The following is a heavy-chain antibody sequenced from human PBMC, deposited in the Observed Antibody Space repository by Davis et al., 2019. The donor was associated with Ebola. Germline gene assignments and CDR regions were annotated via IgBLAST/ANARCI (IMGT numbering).Heavy chain of an antibody. D-gene: IGHD6-13*01. CDR2: MSGTSSVT. CDR3: AKGGAVSSQSSGRGYFDS. Sequence: GESLKISCSTSGFTFSSFAMSWVRQAPGKGLESVATMSGTSSVTFYALSAKGRFTISRDNSRNTLYLQMNSLTADDTAVYYCAKGGAVSSQSSGRGYFDSWGQGTLATVSS. CDR1: GFTFSSFA. J-gene: IGHJ4*02. V-gene: IGHV3-23*01.